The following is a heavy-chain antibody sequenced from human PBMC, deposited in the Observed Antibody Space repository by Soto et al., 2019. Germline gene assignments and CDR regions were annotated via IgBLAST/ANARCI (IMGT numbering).Heavy chain of an antibody. Sequence: GWSLRLSCAASGFTFSSYGMHLVRQAPGKGLEWVAFIWHDGGNKFYAESVKGRFAISRDNSKNTLYLQMTSLSAEDTAMYYCARDGDVNTGFGKDYWGQGTLVTVSS. CDR1: GFTFSSYG. D-gene: IGHD3-16*01. CDR2: IWHDGGNK. CDR3: ARDGDVNTGFGKDY. J-gene: IGHJ4*02. V-gene: IGHV3-33*01.